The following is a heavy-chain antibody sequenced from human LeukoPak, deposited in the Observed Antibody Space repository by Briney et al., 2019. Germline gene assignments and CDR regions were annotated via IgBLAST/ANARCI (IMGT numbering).Heavy chain of an antibody. D-gene: IGHD2-15*01. V-gene: IGHV1-2*02. Sequence: GASVKVSCKASGYTFTGYYMHWVRQAPGQGLEWMGWIYPNSGGTNYAQKFQGRVTMTRDTSISTAYMELSRLRSDDTAVYYCAREEHCSGGSCPAHDMDVWGKGTTVTVSS. J-gene: IGHJ6*03. CDR3: AREEHCSGGSCPAHDMDV. CDR1: GYTFTGYY. CDR2: IYPNSGGT.